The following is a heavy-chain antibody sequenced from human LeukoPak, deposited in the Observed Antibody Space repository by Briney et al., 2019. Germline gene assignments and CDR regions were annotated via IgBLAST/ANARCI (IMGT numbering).Heavy chain of an antibody. CDR1: GFTFSNYW. D-gene: IGHD2-2*01. CDR3: ASFGDCSSTSCFSFDF. J-gene: IGHJ4*02. CDR2: INSDGINT. Sequence: PGGSLRLSCAASGFTFSNYWMHWVRHAPGKGLVWVSRINSDGINTSYADSVKGRFTISRDNAKNTLNLQMNSLRAEDTAVYYCASFGDCSSTSCFSFDFWGQGTLVTVSS. V-gene: IGHV3-74*01.